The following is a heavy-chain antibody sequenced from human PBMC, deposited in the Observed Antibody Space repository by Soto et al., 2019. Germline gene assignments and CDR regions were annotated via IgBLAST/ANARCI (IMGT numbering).Heavy chain of an antibody. CDR3: AKDRRFPLGPVYYYYYRDV. V-gene: IGHV3-30*18. J-gene: IGHJ6*03. D-gene: IGHD3-3*01. CDR1: GFTFSSYG. CDR2: ISYDGSNK. Sequence: QVQLVESGGGVVQPGRSLRLSCAASGFTFSSYGMHWVRQAPGKGLEWVAVISYDGSNKYYADSVKGRFTISRDNSKNTLYLQMNSLRAEDTAVYYCAKDRRFPLGPVYYYYYRDVWGKGTTVTVSS.